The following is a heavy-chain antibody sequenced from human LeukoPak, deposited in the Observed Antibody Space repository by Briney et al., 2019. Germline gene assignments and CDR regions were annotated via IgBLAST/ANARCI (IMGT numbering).Heavy chain of an antibody. Sequence: PGGSLRLSCAASGFTFSNAWMNWVRQAPGKGLEWVGRIKSKVDGGTIEYAAPAKGRFTISRDDSKNMFYLQMNSLKTEDTALYYCVTGGYYFDYWGQGTLVTVSS. CDR1: GFTFSNAW. V-gene: IGHV3-15*01. CDR2: IKSKVDGGTI. CDR3: VTGGYYFDY. J-gene: IGHJ4*02. D-gene: IGHD3-22*01.